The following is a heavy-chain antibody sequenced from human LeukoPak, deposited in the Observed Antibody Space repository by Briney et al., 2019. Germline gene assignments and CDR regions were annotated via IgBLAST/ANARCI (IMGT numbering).Heavy chain of an antibody. CDR2: IIPIFGTA. J-gene: IGHJ4*02. D-gene: IGHD2-8*01. V-gene: IGHV1-69*13. CDR1: GGTFSSYV. CDR3: AHQIYCTNGVCRDY. Sequence: GASVKVSCKASGGTFSSYVISWVRQAPGQGLEWMGGIIPIFGTANYAQKFQGRVTITADESTSTAYMELSSLRSEGTAVYYCAHQIYCTNGVCRDYWGQGTLVTVSS.